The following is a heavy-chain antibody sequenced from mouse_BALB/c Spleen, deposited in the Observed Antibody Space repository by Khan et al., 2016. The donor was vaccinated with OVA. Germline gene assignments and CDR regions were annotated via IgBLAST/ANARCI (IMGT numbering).Heavy chain of an antibody. CDR2: INYSGNT. V-gene: IGHV3-2*02. D-gene: IGHD2-4*01. Sequence: EVQLQEPGPGLVKPSQSLSLTCTVTGYSITSEYAWNWIRQFPGNKLEWMGYINYSGNTRFNPSLKSRTSITRDTSKNQFFLQLNSVTTEDTATYYGARKDYYDYDPFPYWGQGTLVTVSA. CDR1: GYSITSEYA. CDR3: ARKDYYDYDPFPY. J-gene: IGHJ3*01.